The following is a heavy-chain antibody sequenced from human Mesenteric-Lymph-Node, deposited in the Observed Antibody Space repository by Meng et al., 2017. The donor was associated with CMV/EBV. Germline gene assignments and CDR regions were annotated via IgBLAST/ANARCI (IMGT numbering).Heavy chain of an antibody. CDR3: ARLYGSGSYHRFDP. Sequence: GESLKISCAASGFTFNDYAMHWVRQAPGKGLEWVAFIWYDGSNEYYADSVKGRFTISKDNSKNNLYLQMNILRAEDTAVYYCARLYGSGSYHRFDPWGQGTLVTVSS. CDR2: IWYDGSNE. V-gene: IGHV3-33*01. D-gene: IGHD3-10*01. CDR1: GFTFNDYA. J-gene: IGHJ5*02.